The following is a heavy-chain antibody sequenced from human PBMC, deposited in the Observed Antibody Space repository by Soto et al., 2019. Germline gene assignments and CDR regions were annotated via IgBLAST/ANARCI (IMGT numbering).Heavy chain of an antibody. CDR3: AGHVPAWIWTFAY. CDR1: GYSFTSYW. J-gene: IGHJ4*02. Sequence: GESLKISWKGSGYSFTSYWIGWVLQMPGKGLEWMGIIYPGDSDTRYSPSFQGQVTISADKSISTAYLQWSSLKASDTAMYYCAGHVPAWIWTFAYWGQGSLVTVS. CDR2: IYPGDSDT. V-gene: IGHV5-51*01. D-gene: IGHD5-12*01.